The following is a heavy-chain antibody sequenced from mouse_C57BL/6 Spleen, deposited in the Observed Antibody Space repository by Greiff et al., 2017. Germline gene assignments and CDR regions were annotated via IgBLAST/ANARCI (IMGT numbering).Heavy chain of an antibody. CDR1: GYTFTDYN. J-gene: IGHJ2*01. V-gene: IGHV1-22*01. D-gene: IGHD1-1*01. CDR3: ARNYYGSRFDY. CDR2: INPNNGGT. Sequence: EVQLVESGPELVKPGASVKMSCKASGYTFTDYNMHWVKQSHGKSLEWIGYINPNNGGTSYNQKFKGKATLTVNKSSSTAYMELRSLTSEDSAVYYCARNYYGSRFDYWGQGTTLTVSS.